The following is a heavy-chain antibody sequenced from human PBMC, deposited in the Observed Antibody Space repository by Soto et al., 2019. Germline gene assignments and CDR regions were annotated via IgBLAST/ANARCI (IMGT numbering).Heavy chain of an antibody. Sequence: QVQLVQSGAEVKKPGASVKVSCQASGSTFSDYDINWVRQATGQGLEWMGWMNPHSGNSGYAQTFQGRVTMTRNTSITTAFMELSSLRSEDTAVYYCARRGQLGQVSYYYGMDVWGQGTTVTVSS. CDR3: ARRGQLGQVSYYYGMDV. CDR2: MNPHSGNS. CDR1: GSTFSDYD. J-gene: IGHJ6*02. D-gene: IGHD6-6*01. V-gene: IGHV1-8*01.